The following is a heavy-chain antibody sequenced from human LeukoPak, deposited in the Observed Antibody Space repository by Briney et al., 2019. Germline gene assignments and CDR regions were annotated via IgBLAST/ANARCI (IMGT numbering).Heavy chain of an antibody. CDR2: IYYSGST. J-gene: IGHJ3*02. V-gene: IGHV4-59*01. Sequence: SXXLSLTCTVSGGSISSYYWSWIRQPPGKGLEWIGYIYYSGSTNYNPSLKSRVTISVDTSKNQFSLKLSSVTAADTAVYYCARDSYQGWPDAFDIWGQGTMVTVSS. CDR3: ARDSYQGWPDAFDI. CDR1: GGSISSYY. D-gene: IGHD5-24*01.